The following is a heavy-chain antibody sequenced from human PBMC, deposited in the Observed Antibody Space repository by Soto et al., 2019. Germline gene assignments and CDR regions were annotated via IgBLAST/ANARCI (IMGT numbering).Heavy chain of an antibody. CDR1: GDTFTDYY. J-gene: IGHJ4*02. CDR3: ARGGHVVVVTAALDY. CDR2: VNPSGGHT. D-gene: IGHD2-21*02. Sequence: QVQLVQSGAEVKKPGASVKVSCKASGDTFTDYYIHWVRQAPGQGLEWMGTVNPSGGHTTYAQHFLGRMTMTRDTPTSTLYMGLTSLTSEDTAVYYCARGGHVVVVTAALDYWGQGTLVTVS. V-gene: IGHV1-46*01.